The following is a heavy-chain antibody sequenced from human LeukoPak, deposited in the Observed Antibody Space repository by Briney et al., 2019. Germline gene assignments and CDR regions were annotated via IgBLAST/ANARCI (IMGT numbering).Heavy chain of an antibody. Sequence: ASVKVSCKASGYTFTSYDINWVRQATGQGLEWMGWMNPNSGNTGYAQKFQGRVTITRNTSISTAYMELRSLRSDDTAVYYCARDNVAAYYFGYWGQGTLVTVSS. J-gene: IGHJ4*02. D-gene: IGHD6-19*01. CDR1: GYTFTSYD. CDR3: ARDNVAAYYFGY. CDR2: MNPNSGNT. V-gene: IGHV1-8*03.